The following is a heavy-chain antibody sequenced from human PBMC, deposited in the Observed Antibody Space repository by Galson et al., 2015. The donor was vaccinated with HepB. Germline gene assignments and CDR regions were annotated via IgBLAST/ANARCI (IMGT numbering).Heavy chain of an antibody. Sequence: SVKVSCKASGGTFSSYAISWVRQTPGQGLEWMGRIIPILGIAPYAQKFPGRVTITADHSPRTAYMELSSLRSAAPAVADCARAIAAAGNYAYYGMDVWGQGTTVTVSS. V-gene: IGHV1-69*04. J-gene: IGHJ6*02. CDR1: GGTFSSYA. D-gene: IGHD6-13*01. CDR2: IIPILGIA. CDR3: ARAIAAAGNYAYYGMDV.